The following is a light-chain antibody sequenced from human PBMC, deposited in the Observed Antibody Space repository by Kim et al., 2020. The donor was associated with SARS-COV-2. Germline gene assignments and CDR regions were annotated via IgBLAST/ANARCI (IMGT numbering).Light chain of an antibody. V-gene: IGKV3-15*01. Sequence: GCPGEKATLACRASQSVTSKLAWFQQKPGQSPRLLMYGASTRATGIPARFSGSGSGTDFTLTISSLQSEDFAVYYCQHYNNWPLGFGGGTKLEI. CDR3: QHYNNWPLG. J-gene: IGKJ4*01. CDR1: QSVTSK. CDR2: GAS.